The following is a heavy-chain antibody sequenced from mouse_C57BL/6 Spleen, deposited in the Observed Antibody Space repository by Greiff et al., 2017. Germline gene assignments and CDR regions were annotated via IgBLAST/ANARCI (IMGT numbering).Heavy chain of an antibody. CDR3: ESSYYGSSCGYAIDY. CDR1: GYSFTGYF. J-gene: IGHJ4*01. V-gene: IGHV1-20*01. D-gene: IGHD1-1*01. CDR2: INPYNGDT. Sequence: EVQLQESGPELVKPGDSVKISCKASGYSFTGYFMNWVIQSHGKSLEWIGRINPYNGDTFYNQKFKGKATLTVDKSSSTAHMELRSLTSEDSAVYYGESSYYGSSCGYAIDYWGQGTSVTVSS.